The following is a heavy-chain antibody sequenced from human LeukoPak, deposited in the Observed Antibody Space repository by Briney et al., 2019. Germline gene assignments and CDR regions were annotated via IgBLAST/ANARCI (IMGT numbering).Heavy chain of an antibody. CDR1: GGSFSTYY. V-gene: IGHV4-59*12. Sequence: SETLSLTCTVSGGSFSTYYWSWIRQPPGKGLEWIGYIYYSGTTNYNPSLRSRVTISVDTSKNQFSLKLSSVTAADTAVYYCARGRYDFWSGYYPHFDYWGQGTLVTVSS. CDR2: IYYSGTT. D-gene: IGHD3-3*01. CDR3: ARGRYDFWSGYYPHFDY. J-gene: IGHJ4*02.